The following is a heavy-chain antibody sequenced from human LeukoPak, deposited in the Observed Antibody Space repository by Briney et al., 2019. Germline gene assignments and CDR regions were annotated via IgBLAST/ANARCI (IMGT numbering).Heavy chain of an antibody. J-gene: IGHJ3*02. V-gene: IGHV3-48*02. Sequence: GGSLRLSCAASGFTFSTYSMTWVRQAPGKGREWVSYIISSSSTIYYADSVKGRFTISRDNAKNSLDLQMNSLRDEDTAVYYCARRRSSSGSLGAFDIWGQGTRVTVSS. CDR1: GFTFSTYS. CDR3: ARRRSSSGSLGAFDI. D-gene: IGHD1-26*01. CDR2: IISSSSTI.